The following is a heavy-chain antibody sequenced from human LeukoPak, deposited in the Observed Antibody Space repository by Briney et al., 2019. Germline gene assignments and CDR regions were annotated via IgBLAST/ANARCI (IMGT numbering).Heavy chain of an antibody. CDR2: INSDGSSI. D-gene: IGHD3-22*01. J-gene: IGHJ4*02. CDR3: ARVNRGYYVPSFDY. Sequence: GGSLRLSCAASGFTFSSYWMHWVRQAPGKGLVWVSRINSDGSSINYADSVKGRFTISRDNAKNTLFLQMNSLGAGDTAVYYCARVNRGYYVPSFDYWGQGTLVTVSS. CDR1: GFTFSSYW. V-gene: IGHV3-74*01.